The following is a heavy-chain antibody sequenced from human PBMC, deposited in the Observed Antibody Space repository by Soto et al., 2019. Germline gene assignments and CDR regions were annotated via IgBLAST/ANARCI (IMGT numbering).Heavy chain of an antibody. V-gene: IGHV1-69*02. J-gene: IGHJ4*02. CDR3: ANGYSSARYDY. CDR2: IIPILGIA. D-gene: IGHD6-19*01. Sequence: GASVKVSCKASGGTLSSYTISWVRQAPGQGLEWMGRIIPILGIANYAQKFQGRVTITADKSTSTAYMELSSPRSEDTAVYYCANGYSSARYDYWGQGTLVTVSS. CDR1: GGTLSSYT.